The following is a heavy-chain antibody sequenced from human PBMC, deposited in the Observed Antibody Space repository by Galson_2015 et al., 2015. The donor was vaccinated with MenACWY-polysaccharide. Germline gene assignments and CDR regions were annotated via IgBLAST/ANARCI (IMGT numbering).Heavy chain of an antibody. CDR3: ARVSCGGNNCYFGH. V-gene: IGHV1-69*04. J-gene: IGHJ4*02. D-gene: IGHD4-23*01. CDR1: GGTFDSYA. Sequence: SVKVSCKASGGTFDSYAIYWVRQAPGQGLEWMGRIIPIFGTNYAQKFQGRVTITADKSTSTAYMELNSLRSEDTAVYYCARVSCGGNNCYFGHWGQGTLVTVSS. CDR2: IIPIFGT.